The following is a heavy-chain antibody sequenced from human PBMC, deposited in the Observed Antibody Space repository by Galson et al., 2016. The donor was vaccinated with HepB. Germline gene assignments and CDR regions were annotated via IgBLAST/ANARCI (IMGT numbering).Heavy chain of an antibody. CDR2: IYHRGTT. J-gene: IGHJ5*02. D-gene: IGHD3-10*01. CDR3: AMKQWELFSHSLDP. Sequence: SETLSLTCAVSGVSIDSTNWWNWVRQPPGKGLEWIGEIYHRGTTNYHPSLKSRVTMSVDKSKNEFSLKLSSVTAADTAVYYCAMKQWELFSHSLDPWGQGALVTVSS. V-gene: IGHV4-4*02. CDR1: GVSIDSTNW.